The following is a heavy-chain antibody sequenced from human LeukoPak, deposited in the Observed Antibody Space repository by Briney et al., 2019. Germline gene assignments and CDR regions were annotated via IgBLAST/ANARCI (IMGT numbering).Heavy chain of an antibody. V-gene: IGHV3-11*01. D-gene: IGHD6-13*01. CDR1: GFTFRDYY. CDR3: AKDQAGAFDY. J-gene: IGHJ4*02. CDR2: ISGAGSPK. Sequence: GGSLRLSCAASGFTFRDYYMNWIRHAPGKGLEWISYISGAGSPKNYADSVKGRFTVSRDNAKNSMYLQINSLRVEDTAVYYCAKDQAGAFDYWGQGTLVTVSS.